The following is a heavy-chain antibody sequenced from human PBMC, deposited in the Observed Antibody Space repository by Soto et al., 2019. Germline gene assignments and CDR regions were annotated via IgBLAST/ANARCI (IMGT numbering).Heavy chain of an antibody. Sequence: SETLSLTCTVSGDPINNYYWSWIRQPPGKGLEWIGYIYSSGSTHYNPSLQNRVTISIDTSKNQVSLKVNSVTAADTAVYYCARDHPHSYGVYYFDYWGQGTPVTVSS. CDR3: ARDHPHSYGVYYFDY. V-gene: IGHV4-59*01. J-gene: IGHJ4*02. D-gene: IGHD5-18*01. CDR1: GDPINNYY. CDR2: IYSSGST.